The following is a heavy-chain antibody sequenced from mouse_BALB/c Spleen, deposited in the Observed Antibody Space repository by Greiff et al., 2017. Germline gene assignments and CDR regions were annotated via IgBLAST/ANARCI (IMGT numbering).Heavy chain of an antibody. V-gene: IGHV1S135*01. CDR3: AREWYYGSSYGFDY. J-gene: IGHJ2*01. D-gene: IGHD1-1*01. Sequence: VQLQQSGPELVKPGASVKVSCKASGYSFTDYNMYWVKQSHGKSLEWIGYIDPYNDGTKYNEKFKGKATLTSDKSSSTAYMELSSLTSEDSAVYYCAREWYYGSSYGFDYWGQGTTLTVSS. CDR2: IDPYNDGT. CDR1: GYSFTDYN.